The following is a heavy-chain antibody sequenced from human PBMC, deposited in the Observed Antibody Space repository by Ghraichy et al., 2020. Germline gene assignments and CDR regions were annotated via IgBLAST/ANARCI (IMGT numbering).Heavy chain of an antibody. J-gene: IGHJ3*02. Sequence: SETLSLTCIVSGGSISSSSYYWGWIRQPPGKGLEWIGSIYYSGSTYYNPSLKSRVTISVDTSKNQFSLMLSSVTAADTAVYFCARRPYYDFWTGYYAFDIWGQGTMVTVSS. V-gene: IGHV4-39*01. D-gene: IGHD3-3*01. CDR3: ARRPYYDFWTGYYAFDI. CDR2: IYYSGST. CDR1: GGSISSSSYY.